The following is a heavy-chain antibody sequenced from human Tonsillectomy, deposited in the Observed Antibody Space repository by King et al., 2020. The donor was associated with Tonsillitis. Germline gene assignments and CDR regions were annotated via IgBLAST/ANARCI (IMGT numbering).Heavy chain of an antibody. J-gene: IGHJ4*02. Sequence: QMQLQESGPGLVKPSETLSLTCTVSGGCISSSSYYWGWIRQPPGKGLEWIGSIYYSGSTYYNPSLKSRVTISVDTSKNQLSLKLSSVTAADTAVYYCAITYYYDSSGYPTSFDYWGQGTLVTVSS. D-gene: IGHD3-22*01. V-gene: IGHV4-39*07. CDR1: GGCISSSSYY. CDR3: AITYYYDSSGYPTSFDY. CDR2: IYYSGST.